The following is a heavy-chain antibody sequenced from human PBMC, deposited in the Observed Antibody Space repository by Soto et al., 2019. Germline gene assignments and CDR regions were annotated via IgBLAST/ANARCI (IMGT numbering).Heavy chain of an antibody. V-gene: IGHV3-21*01. CDR1: GFTFSSYS. CDR2: ISSSSSYI. J-gene: IGHJ6*03. Sequence: EVQLVESGGGLVKPGGSLRLSCAASGFTFSSYSMNWVRQAPGKGLEWFSSISSSSSYIYYADSVKGRFTISRDNAKNSRYLQMNSLRAEDTAVYYCARPKNYGDYYYYYIDVWGKGTTVTVSS. CDR3: ARPKNYGDYYYYYIDV. D-gene: IGHD3-10*01.